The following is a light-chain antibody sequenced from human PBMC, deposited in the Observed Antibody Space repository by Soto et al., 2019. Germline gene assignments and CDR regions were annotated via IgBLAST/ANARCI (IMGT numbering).Light chain of an antibody. CDR2: AAS. Sequence: EIVLTQSPATLSLSPGERATISCGASQSVSSSYLAWYQQKPGLAPMLLIYAASSRATGIPDRFSGSGSGTDFTLTISSLEPEDVAVYYCQQYGSSPYTFGHGTKLEIK. CDR3: QQYGSSPYT. J-gene: IGKJ2*01. V-gene: IGKV3D-20*01. CDR1: QSVSSSY.